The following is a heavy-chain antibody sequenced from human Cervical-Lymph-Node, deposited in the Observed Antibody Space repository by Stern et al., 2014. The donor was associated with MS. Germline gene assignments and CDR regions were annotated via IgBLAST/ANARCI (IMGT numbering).Heavy chain of an antibody. Sequence: VQLVQSGAEVKKPGTSVKVSCKASGGTFSSYTISWVRQAPGPGLEWRGRIIPILGIANYAQKFQGRVTITADKSTSTAYMELSSLRSEDTAVYYCARDDYYGSYGMDVWGQGTTVTVSS. D-gene: IGHD3-10*01. V-gene: IGHV1-69*09. CDR1: GGTFSSYT. CDR2: IIPILGIA. J-gene: IGHJ6*02. CDR3: ARDDYYGSYGMDV.